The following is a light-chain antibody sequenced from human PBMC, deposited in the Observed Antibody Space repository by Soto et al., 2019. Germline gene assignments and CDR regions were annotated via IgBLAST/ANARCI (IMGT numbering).Light chain of an antibody. V-gene: IGKV1-5*01. Sequence: DIQMTQSPSSLSASVGDRVTITFGASQSISNRLSWHQQKPGKAPKVLIQDASNLKSGVPSRFSGSGTGSEFTLTISSLQPDDFATYYCQQYYDYPWTFGQGAKVDIK. CDR2: DAS. CDR3: QQYYDYPWT. CDR1: QSISNR. J-gene: IGKJ1*01.